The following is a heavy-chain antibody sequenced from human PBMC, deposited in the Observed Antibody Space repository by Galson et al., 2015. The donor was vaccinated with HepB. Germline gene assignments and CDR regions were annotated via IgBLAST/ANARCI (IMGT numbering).Heavy chain of an antibody. CDR3: ARVRSTSRWSLDV. J-gene: IGHJ6*02. D-gene: IGHD1-26*01. Sequence: SLRLSCAASGFTFSTYAMSWVRQAPGKGLEWLGTASGSGYSTNYADSVRGRFTISRDNSKNTLYLQMDSLRAEDTALYFCARVRSTSRWSLDVWGQGTTVIVSS. V-gene: IGHV3-23*01. CDR2: ASGSGYST. CDR1: GFTFSTYA.